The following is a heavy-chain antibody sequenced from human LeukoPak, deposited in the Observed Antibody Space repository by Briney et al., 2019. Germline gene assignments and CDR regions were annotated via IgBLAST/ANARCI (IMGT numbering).Heavy chain of an antibody. CDR1: GGSVSSGDYY. D-gene: IGHD3-10*01. V-gene: IGHV4-61*08. Sequence: SETLSLTCTVSGGSVSSGDYYWSWIRQPPGSGLEWIGYIYYTGSTRYSPSLESRVTISRDTSKNQFSLNLSSVTAADTAVYYCARYYYGSGSYPQFDYWGPGTLVTVSS. CDR3: ARYYYGSGSYPQFDY. J-gene: IGHJ4*02. CDR2: IYYTGST.